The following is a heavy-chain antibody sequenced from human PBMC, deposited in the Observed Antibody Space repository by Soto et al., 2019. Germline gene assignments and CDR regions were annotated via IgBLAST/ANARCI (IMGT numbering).Heavy chain of an antibody. CDR1: GYTLTTYY. D-gene: IGHD2-15*01. CDR2: INPNGGST. Sequence: QVQLVQSGAEVKRPGASVKVSCKASGYTLTTYYMTWVRQAPGQGLEWLGIINPNGGSTTYAQKFQGRVTMTRDTSTSTVYLELSSLRSEDTAVYYCARAGYCSGGTCFHGNCDYWGQGTLVTVSA. V-gene: IGHV1-46*01. J-gene: IGHJ4*02. CDR3: ARAGYCSGGTCFHGNCDY.